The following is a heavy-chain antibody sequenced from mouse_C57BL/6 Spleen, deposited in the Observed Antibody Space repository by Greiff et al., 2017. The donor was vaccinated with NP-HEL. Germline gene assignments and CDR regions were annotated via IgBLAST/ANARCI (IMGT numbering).Heavy chain of an antibody. CDR2: IYPSDSET. Sequence: QVQLQQPGAELVRPGSSVKLSCKASGYTFTSYWMDWVKQRPGQGLEWIGNIYPSDSETHYNQKFKDKATLTVDKSSSTAYMQLSSLTSEDSAVYYCARKDYSELRGYFDVWGTGTTVTVSS. D-gene: IGHD2-12*01. V-gene: IGHV1-61*01. CDR1: GYTFTSYW. CDR3: ARKDYSELRGYFDV. J-gene: IGHJ1*03.